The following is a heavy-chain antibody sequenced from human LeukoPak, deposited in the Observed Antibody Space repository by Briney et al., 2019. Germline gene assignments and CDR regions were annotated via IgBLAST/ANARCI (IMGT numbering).Heavy chain of an antibody. CDR1: GFTFSDHY. D-gene: IGHD3-16*01. CDR3: VRPNFGDSRYFEY. J-gene: IGHJ4*02. V-gene: IGHV3-72*01. CDR2: IRRKPNGYTT. Sequence: PGGSLRLSCAASGFTFSDHYLDWVRQAPGKGLEWVARIRRKPNGYTTEYAASVKGRFTISRDDSKNSVYLQMNSLESEDTAVYYCVRPNFGDSRYFEYWGQGALVTVSS.